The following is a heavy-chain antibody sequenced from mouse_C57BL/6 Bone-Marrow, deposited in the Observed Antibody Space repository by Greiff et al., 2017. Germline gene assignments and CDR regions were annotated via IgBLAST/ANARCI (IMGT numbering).Heavy chain of an antibody. Sequence: LMESGAELVRPGSSVKLSCKDSYFAFMASAMHWVKQRPGHGLEWIGSFTMYSDATEYSENFKGKATLTANTSSSTAYMELSSLTSEDSAVYYCARGGSSYDYAMDYWGQGTSVTVSS. CDR2: FTMYSDAT. J-gene: IGHJ4*01. V-gene: IGHV1-49*01. D-gene: IGHD1-1*01. CDR1: YFAFMASA. CDR3: ARGGSSYDYAMDY.